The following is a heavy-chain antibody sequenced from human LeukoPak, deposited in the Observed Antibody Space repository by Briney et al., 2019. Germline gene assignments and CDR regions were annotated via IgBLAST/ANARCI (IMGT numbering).Heavy chain of an antibody. J-gene: IGHJ4*02. CDR2: IYYSGST. V-gene: IGHV4-59*12. CDR3: ARGKARYSGSSWYHPYYFDY. D-gene: IGHD6-13*01. CDR1: GGSISSYY. Sequence: SETLSLTCTVSGGSISSYYWSWIRQPPGKGLEWIGYIYYSGSTNYNPSLKSRVTISVDTSKNQFSLKLSSVTAADTAVYYCARGKARYSGSSWYHPYYFDYWGQGTLVTVSS.